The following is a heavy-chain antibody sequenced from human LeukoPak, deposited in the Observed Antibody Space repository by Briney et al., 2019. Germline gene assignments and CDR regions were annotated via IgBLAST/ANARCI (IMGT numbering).Heavy chain of an antibody. V-gene: IGHV3-30-3*02. Sequence: PGRSLRLSCAASGFTFSSYAMHWVRQAPGKGLEWVAVISYDGSNKYYADSVKGRFTISRDNSKNTLYLQMNSLRAEDTAVYYCAKSGSYHPYYFDYWGQGTLVTVSS. D-gene: IGHD3-10*01. CDR1: GFTFSSYA. CDR3: AKSGSYHPYYFDY. CDR2: ISYDGSNK. J-gene: IGHJ4*02.